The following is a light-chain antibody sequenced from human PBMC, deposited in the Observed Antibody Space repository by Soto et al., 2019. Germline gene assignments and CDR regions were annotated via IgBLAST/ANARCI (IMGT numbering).Light chain of an antibody. Sequence: QPVLTQPPSVSGTPGQRVTMSCSGSSSNIGSHSVSWYQPLPQTAPKLLIYRNNQRPSGVPGRFSGSKSGTSASLAISGLQSDDETQYYCAAWDDSLNVLVFGGGTKLTVL. CDR3: AAWDDSLNVLV. CDR1: SSNIGSHS. CDR2: RNN. J-gene: IGLJ2*01. V-gene: IGLV1-44*01.